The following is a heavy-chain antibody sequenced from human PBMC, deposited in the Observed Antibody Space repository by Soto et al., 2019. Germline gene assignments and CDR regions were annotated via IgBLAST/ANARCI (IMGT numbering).Heavy chain of an antibody. D-gene: IGHD3-10*01. V-gene: IGHV5-10-1*01. CDR3: ATSQYYYGSGSFPNCGMDV. CDR1: GYSFTTHW. CDR2: IDPSDSYT. J-gene: IGHJ6*02. Sequence: PGESLKISCRGSGYSFTTHWITWVRQMPGKGLEWMGRIDPSDSYTNYSPSFQGHVTISADKSISTAYLQWSSLKASDTAMYYCATSQYYYGSGSFPNCGMDVWGQGTTVTVSS.